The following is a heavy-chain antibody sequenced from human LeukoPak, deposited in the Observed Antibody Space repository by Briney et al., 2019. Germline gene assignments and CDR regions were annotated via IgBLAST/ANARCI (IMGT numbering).Heavy chain of an antibody. Sequence: ASVKVSCKASGYTFTSHGISWVRQAPGQGPEWMGWISAYKGNTNYAQKFQDRVIMTTDTSTSTAYMELRSLRSDDTAVYYCARDFGRVSSSWYGVRAAQYLQHWGQGTLLIVSP. CDR2: ISAYKGNT. D-gene: IGHD6-13*01. CDR1: GYTFTSHG. CDR3: ARDFGRVSSSWYGVRAAQYLQH. V-gene: IGHV1-18*01. J-gene: IGHJ1*01.